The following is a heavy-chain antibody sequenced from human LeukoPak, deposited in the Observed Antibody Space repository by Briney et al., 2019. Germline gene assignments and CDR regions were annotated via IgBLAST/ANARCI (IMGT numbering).Heavy chain of an antibody. V-gene: IGHV3-21*06. CDR2: ISSTSTYR. D-gene: IGHD2-8*01. CDR1: GFTFSSYT. J-gene: IGHJ6*03. Sequence: GGSLRLSCAASGFTFSSYTMNWVRQAPGKGLEWVSSISSTSTYRSYADSVMGRFTISRDNAKYSLYLQLNSLRAEDTAVYYCARDRMYCTIRTHCYYYMDVWGKGTTVTVSS. CDR3: ARDRMYCTIRTHCYYYMDV.